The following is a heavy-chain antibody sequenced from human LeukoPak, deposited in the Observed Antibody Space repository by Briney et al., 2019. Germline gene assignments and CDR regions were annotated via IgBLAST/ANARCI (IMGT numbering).Heavy chain of an antibody. CDR1: GYAFTNYG. CDR2: ISAYNGNT. V-gene: IGHV1-18*01. CDR3: ARDYDLFYFDY. J-gene: IGHJ4*02. Sequence: EASVKVSCKASGYAFTNYGISWVRQAPGQGLEWMGWISAYNGNTNYAQKLQGRVTMTTDTSTSTAYMELRSLRSDDTAVYYCARDYDLFYFDYWGQGTLVTVSS. D-gene: IGHD3-16*01.